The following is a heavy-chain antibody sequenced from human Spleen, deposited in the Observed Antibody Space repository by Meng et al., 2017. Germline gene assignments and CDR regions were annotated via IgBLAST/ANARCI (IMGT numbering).Heavy chain of an antibody. J-gene: IGHJ6*02. V-gene: IGHV1-2*06. CDR2: IDPKSGDT. CDR3: ARAGAIYYGLDV. CDR1: GYNFPDYW. D-gene: IGHD3-3*01. Sequence: ASVKVSCKPSGYNFPDYWLHWVRRAPGQGLEWMGRIDPKSGDTHYAQRFQGRVTMTRDTSISTAYMELSRLRSDDTAEYYCARAGAIYYGLDVWGQGAPVTVSS.